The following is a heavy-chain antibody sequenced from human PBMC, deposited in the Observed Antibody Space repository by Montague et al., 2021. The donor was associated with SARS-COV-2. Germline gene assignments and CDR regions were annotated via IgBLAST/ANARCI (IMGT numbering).Heavy chain of an antibody. CDR1: GFTVSRYA. CDR2: MSHDGSNK. Sequence: SLRLSCAASGFTVSRYAMHWVRQAPGKGLEWVAVMSHDGSNKYYADSVKGRFTISRDNSKNTLYLQMNSLRAEDTAVYYCARVLRGYSDDYKDYYYYYGMDVWGQGTTVTVSS. J-gene: IGHJ6*02. CDR3: ARVLRGYSDDYKDYYYYYGMDV. D-gene: IGHD5-18*01. V-gene: IGHV3-30-3*01.